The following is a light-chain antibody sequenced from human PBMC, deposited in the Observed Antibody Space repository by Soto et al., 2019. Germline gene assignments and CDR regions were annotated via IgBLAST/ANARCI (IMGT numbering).Light chain of an antibody. CDR1: QSVSGS. CDR3: QQRSNWPPLT. CDR2: DAS. Sequence: EIVLTQSPAILSFSPGEKATLSLTASQSVSGSLGWYQQKPGQAPRLIIYDASVRATGIPARFSGSGSGTDFTLTISSLEPEDFAVYYCQQRSNWPPLTFGGGTEVDI. J-gene: IGKJ4*01. V-gene: IGKV3-11*01.